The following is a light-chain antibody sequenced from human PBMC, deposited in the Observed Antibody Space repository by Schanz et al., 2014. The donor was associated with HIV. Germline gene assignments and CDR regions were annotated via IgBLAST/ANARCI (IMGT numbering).Light chain of an antibody. Sequence: DIQMTQSPSSLSASVGDRVTITCRASQGIGNDLGWYQQRPGKAPKRLIYAASTLQSGVPSRFVGGGSGTEFTLTISGLQPEDFAVYYCQQYNNWPPWTFGQGTKVEIK. CDR2: AAS. CDR1: QGIGND. V-gene: IGKV1-17*01. J-gene: IGKJ1*01. CDR3: QQYNNWPPWT.